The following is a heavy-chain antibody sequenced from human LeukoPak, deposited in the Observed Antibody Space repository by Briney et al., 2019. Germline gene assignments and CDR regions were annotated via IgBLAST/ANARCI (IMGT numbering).Heavy chain of an antibody. J-gene: IGHJ4*02. CDR3: ARDVGGSLDY. CDR2: IKGDESAK. CDR1: GCSFSTSS. Sequence: PGGSLRLSCTASGCSFSTSSMSWVRQAPGKGLEWVANIKGDESAKHQADSVKGRFTISRDNAQNSVYLQMSSLRVEDTAVYYCARDVGGSLDYWGQGTLVTVSS. V-gene: IGHV3-7*01. D-gene: IGHD1-26*01.